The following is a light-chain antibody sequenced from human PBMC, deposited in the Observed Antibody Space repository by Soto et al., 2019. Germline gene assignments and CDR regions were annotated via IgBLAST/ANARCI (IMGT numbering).Light chain of an antibody. CDR2: NVY. CDR3: SSYTSSSSHYV. V-gene: IGLV2-14*03. Sequence: QSALTQPASVSGSPGQSITISCTGTSSDVGAYNFVSWHQQHPGKAPKLMIYNVYDRPSGISYRFSGSKSGNTASLTISGLQGEDEADYYCSSYTSSSSHYVFGTGTKV. CDR1: SSDVGAYNF. J-gene: IGLJ1*01.